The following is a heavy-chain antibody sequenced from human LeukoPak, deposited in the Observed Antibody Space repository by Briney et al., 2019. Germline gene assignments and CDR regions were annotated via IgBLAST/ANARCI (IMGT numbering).Heavy chain of an antibody. D-gene: IGHD4-17*01. Sequence: SETLSLTCTVSGGSISSYYWGWIRQPPGKGLEWIGSIYYSGSTYYNPSLKSRVTISVDTSKNQFSLKLSSVTAADTAVYYCARCRVTTVTTGFDPWGQGTLVTVSS. CDR1: GGSISSYY. CDR2: IYYSGST. CDR3: ARCRVTTVTTGFDP. J-gene: IGHJ5*02. V-gene: IGHV4-39*01.